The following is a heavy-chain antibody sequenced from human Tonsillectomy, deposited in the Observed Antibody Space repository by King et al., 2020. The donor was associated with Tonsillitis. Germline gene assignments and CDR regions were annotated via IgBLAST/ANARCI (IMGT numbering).Heavy chain of an antibody. CDR2: ISGNSGSI. CDR3: AKDGGGHLTGYYGMDV. CDR1: GFTFDDYA. D-gene: IGHD2-8*02. J-gene: IGHJ6*02. Sequence: VQLVESGGGLVQPGRSLRLSCAASGFTFDDYAMHWVRQAPGKGLEWGSGISGNSGSIGYGDSVKGRFTISRDNAKNSLYLQMNSLSAEDTALYYCAKDGGGHLTGYYGMDVWGQGTTVTVSS. V-gene: IGHV3-9*01.